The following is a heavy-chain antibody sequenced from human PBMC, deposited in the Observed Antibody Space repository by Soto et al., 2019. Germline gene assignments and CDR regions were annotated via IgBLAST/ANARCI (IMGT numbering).Heavy chain of an antibody. CDR3: PRRVWLQLYAPFEC. J-gene: IGHJ4*02. D-gene: IGHD5-12*01. CDR1: GGTFSSYA. V-gene: IGHV1-69*01. Sequence: QEQLVQSGAEVKKPGSSVKVSCKASGGTFSSYAISWVRQAPGQGLEWLGGIITIFGTANYAQKFQGRVTITADEYTSTAYMELSSLRSEDTAVYYCPRRVWLQLYAPFECWGQGTLVTVSS. CDR2: IITIFGTA.